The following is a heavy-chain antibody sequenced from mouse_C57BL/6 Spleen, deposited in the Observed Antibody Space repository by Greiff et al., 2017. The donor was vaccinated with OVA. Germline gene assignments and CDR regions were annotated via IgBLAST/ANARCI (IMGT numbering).Heavy chain of an antibody. CDR1: GFSLTSYA. CDR2: IWTGGGT. J-gene: IGHJ4*01. Sequence: VQRVESGPGLVAPSQSLSITCTVSGFSLTSYAISWVRQPPGKGLEWLGVIWTGGGTNYNSALKSRLSISKDNSKSQVFLKMNSLQTDDTARYYCARITVVAPYAMDYWGQGTSVTVSS. CDR3: ARITVVAPYAMDY. V-gene: IGHV2-9-1*01. D-gene: IGHD1-1*01.